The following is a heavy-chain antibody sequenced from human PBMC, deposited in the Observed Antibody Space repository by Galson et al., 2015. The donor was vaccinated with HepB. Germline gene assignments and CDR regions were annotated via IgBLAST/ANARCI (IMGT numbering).Heavy chain of an antibody. CDR2: ISGSGGST. CDR1: GFTFNYHA. D-gene: IGHD3-22*01. Sequence: SLRLSCAASGFTFNYHAMNWVRQAPGKGLEWVARISGSGGSTYYADSVKGRFTVSRDNSLDTVDLQMDSLRVDDTAVYYCAKDYLPYYDRWGSYSDLYYFDYWSEGTLVTVSS. CDR3: AKDYLPYYDRWGSYSDLYYFDY. V-gene: IGHV3-23*01. J-gene: IGHJ4*02.